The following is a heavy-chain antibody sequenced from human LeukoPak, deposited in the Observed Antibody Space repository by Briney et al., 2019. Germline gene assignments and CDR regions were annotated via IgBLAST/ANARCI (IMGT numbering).Heavy chain of an antibody. CDR2: ISSSSSYI. V-gene: IGHV3-21*01. J-gene: IGHJ6*03. Sequence: RGSLRLSCAASGFTFSSYSMNWVRQAPGKGLEWVSSISSSSSYIYYADSVKGRFTISRDNAKNSLYLQVNSLRAEDTAVYYCARAAGHRRANYYMDVWGKGTTVTVSS. CDR3: ARAAGHRRANYYMDV. CDR1: GFTFSSYS.